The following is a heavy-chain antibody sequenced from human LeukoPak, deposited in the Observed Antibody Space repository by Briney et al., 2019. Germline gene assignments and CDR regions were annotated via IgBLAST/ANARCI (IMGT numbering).Heavy chain of an antibody. CDR1: GGSISSSNW. CDR2: IYHSGST. J-gene: IGHJ5*02. Sequence: SGTLSLTCAASGGSISSSNWWSWVRQPPGKGLEWIGEIYHSGSTNYNPSLKSRVTISVDKSKNQFSLKLSSVTAADTAVYYCARAKKYCSSTSCYAGGRFDPWGQGTLVTVSS. D-gene: IGHD2-2*01. CDR3: ARAKKYCSSTSCYAGGRFDP. V-gene: IGHV4-4*02.